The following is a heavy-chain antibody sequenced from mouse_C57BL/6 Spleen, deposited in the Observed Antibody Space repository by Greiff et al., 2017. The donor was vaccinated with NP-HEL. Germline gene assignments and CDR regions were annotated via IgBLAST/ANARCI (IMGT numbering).Heavy chain of an antibody. J-gene: IGHJ3*01. CDR3: ARLDSMAY. V-gene: IGHV1-80*01. CDR2: IYPGDGDT. CDR1: GYAFSSYW. Sequence: QVQLKESGAELVKPGASVKISCKASGYAFSSYWMNWVKQRPGKGLEWIGQIYPGDGDTNYNGKFKGKATLTADKSSSTASIQLSSLTSEDSAVYFCARLDSMAYWGQGTLVTVSA.